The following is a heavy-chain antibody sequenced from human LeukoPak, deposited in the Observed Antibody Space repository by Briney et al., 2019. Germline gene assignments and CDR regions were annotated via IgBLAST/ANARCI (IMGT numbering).Heavy chain of an antibody. CDR1: GFTFSSYG. CDR3: VKDREEVTFGGVTPLYYFDY. V-gene: IGHV3-30*18. CDR2: ISYDGSNK. D-gene: IGHD3-16*01. J-gene: IGHJ4*02. Sequence: PGRSLRLSCAASGFTFSSYGMHWVRQAPGKGLEWVAVISYDGSNKYYADSVKGRFTISRDNSKNTLYLQMNSLRAEDTAVYYCVKDREEVTFGGVTPLYYFDYWGQGTLVTVSS.